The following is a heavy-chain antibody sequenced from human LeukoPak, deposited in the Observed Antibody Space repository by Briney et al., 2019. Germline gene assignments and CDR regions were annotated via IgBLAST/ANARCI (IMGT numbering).Heavy chain of an antibody. CDR1: GFTFSSYW. V-gene: IGHV3-7*01. J-gene: IGHJ4*02. Sequence: SGGSLRLSCAASGFTFSSYWMSWVRQAPGKGLEWVANIKQDGSEKYYVDSVKGRFTISRDNAKNSLYLQMNSLRAEDTAVYYCARGDSSGYYYEGDRKSDYWGQGTLVTVSS. CDR3: ARGDSSGYYYEGDRKSDY. CDR2: IKQDGSEK. D-gene: IGHD3-22*01.